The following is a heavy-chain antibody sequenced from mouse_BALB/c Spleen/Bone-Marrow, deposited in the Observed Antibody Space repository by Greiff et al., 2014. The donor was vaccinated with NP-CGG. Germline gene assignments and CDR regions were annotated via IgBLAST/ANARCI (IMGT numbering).Heavy chain of an antibody. CDR1: GYTFTSYV. CDR3: AKRYGNYYFDY. D-gene: IGHD2-10*02. V-gene: IGHV1-14*01. J-gene: IGHJ2*01. CDR2: IHPYNDGT. Sequence: VQLKESGPELVKPGASVKMSCKASGYTFTSYVMHWVKQKPGQGLEWIGYIHPYNDGTKYNEKFKGKATLTSDKSSRTAYMELSSLTSEDSAVYYCAKRYGNYYFDYWGQGTTLTVSS.